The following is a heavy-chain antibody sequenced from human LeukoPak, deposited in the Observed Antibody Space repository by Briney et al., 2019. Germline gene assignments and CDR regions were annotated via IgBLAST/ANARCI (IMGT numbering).Heavy chain of an antibody. V-gene: IGHV3-15*01. CDR2: IKSESDGGTT. CDR3: TTDERALDY. Sequence: GGSLRLSCAASGFTFNDYSMHWVRQVPGKGLEWIGRIKSESDGGTTDYAAPVKGRFTISRDDSKTTLYLQMNSLTSEDTAVYYCTTDERALDYWGQGTLVTVSS. CDR1: GFTFNDYS. J-gene: IGHJ4*02.